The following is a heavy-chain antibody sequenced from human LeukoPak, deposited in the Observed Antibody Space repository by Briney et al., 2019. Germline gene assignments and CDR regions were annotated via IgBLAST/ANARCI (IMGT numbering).Heavy chain of an antibody. Sequence: GGSLRLSCAASGFTFSSYAMSWVRQAPGKGLEWVSAISGSGGSTYYADSVKGRFTISRDNSENTLYLQMNSLRAEDTAVYYCAKETELWFGESTSMVAYFDYWGQGTLVTVSS. J-gene: IGHJ4*02. CDR3: AKETELWFGESTSMVAYFDY. V-gene: IGHV3-23*01. CDR2: ISGSGGST. CDR1: GFTFSSYA. D-gene: IGHD3-10*01.